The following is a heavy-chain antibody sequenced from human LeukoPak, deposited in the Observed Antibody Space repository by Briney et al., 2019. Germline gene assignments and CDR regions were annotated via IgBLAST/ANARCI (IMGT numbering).Heavy chain of an antibody. J-gene: IGHJ4*02. Sequence: SVRVSCKASGYTFSSYTISWVRQAPGQGLEWMGRIIPILGIANYAQKFQGRVTITADKSTSTAYMELSSLRSEDTAVYYCARDGDYYDSSGVYFDYWGQGTLVTVSS. CDR2: IIPILGIA. D-gene: IGHD3-22*01. V-gene: IGHV1-69*04. CDR1: GYTFSSYT. CDR3: ARDGDYYDSSGVYFDY.